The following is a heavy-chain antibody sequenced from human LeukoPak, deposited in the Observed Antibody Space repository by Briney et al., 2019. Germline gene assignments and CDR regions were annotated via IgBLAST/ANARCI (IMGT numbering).Heavy chain of an antibody. V-gene: IGHV4-61*03. D-gene: IGHD1-26*01. J-gene: IGHJ4*02. CDR2: IYYSGST. Sequence: KPSETLSLTCSVSGXSVSSGGFYRTWIRQPPGRGLEWIGYIYYSGSTEYNPSLKSRVTISVDTSKNHLSLKLSSVTAADTAVYYCARGIVGVTYFDEWGQGMLVTVSS. CDR3: ARGIVGVTYFDE. CDR1: GXSVSSGGFY.